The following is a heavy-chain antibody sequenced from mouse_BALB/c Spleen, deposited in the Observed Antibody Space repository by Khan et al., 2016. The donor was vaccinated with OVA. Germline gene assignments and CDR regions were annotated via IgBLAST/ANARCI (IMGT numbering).Heavy chain of an antibody. CDR3: ARVNGSTGVGY. V-gene: IGHV5-6-5*01. CDR2: IGSGGST. Sequence: EVELVESGGGLVKPGGSLKLSCAASGFTFSRHAMSWVRQTPERRLEWVASIGSGGSTYYPDNVKGRFTISSDNARNILYLQMSSLRSDDSAMYYCARVNGSTGVGYWGQGTTLTVSS. J-gene: IGHJ2*01. CDR1: GFTFSRHA.